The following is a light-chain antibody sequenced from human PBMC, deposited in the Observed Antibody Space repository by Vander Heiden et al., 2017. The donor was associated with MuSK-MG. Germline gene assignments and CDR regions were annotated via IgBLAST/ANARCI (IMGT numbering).Light chain of an antibody. V-gene: IGKV3-20*01. J-gene: IGKJ1*01. CDR1: QTLSGTY. CDR2: GAS. Sequence: EIVLTQSPGTLSLSPGERATLSCRASQTLSGTYFAWYQQRPGQAPRLLIYGASKRATGIPDRFSGSGSGTDFILTSSRLEPEDFAVYYCQQDGYSRTFGQGTKVEIK. CDR3: QQDGYSRT.